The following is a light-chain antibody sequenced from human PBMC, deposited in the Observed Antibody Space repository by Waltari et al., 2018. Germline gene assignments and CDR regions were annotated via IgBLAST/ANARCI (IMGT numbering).Light chain of an antibody. J-gene: IGKJ3*01. Sequence: DIQMTQTPSSLSASVGDRVTITCRASRNINNYLNWYQQKPGKAPKLLIYAESSLQSGVPSRFSGSGSRTEFTLTISSLQPEDFATYYCQQSYSTLTFGPGTKVDIK. V-gene: IGKV1-39*01. CDR2: AES. CDR3: QQSYSTLT. CDR1: RNINNY.